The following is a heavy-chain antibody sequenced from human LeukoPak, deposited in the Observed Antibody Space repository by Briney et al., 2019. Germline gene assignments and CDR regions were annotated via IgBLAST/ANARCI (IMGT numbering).Heavy chain of an antibody. CDR1: GGSFSGYY. Sequence: SETLSLTCAVYGGSFSGYYWSWIRQHPGKGLEFIGYIYYSGSTYYNPSLKSRVTISRDTSKNQFSLKLSSVTAADTAVYYCARGDPLGDYWGQGTLVTVSS. D-gene: IGHD3-10*01. CDR3: ARGDPLGDY. CDR2: IYYSGST. J-gene: IGHJ4*02. V-gene: IGHV4-31*11.